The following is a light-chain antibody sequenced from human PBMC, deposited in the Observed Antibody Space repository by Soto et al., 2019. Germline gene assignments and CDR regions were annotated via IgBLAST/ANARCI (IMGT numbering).Light chain of an antibody. Sequence: EIVMTQSPSTLSVSPGKRATLSCRASQSVSSNLAWYQQKPGQAPRLLIYGASTRATAIPARFSGSGSGTEFTLTISSLQSEDFAVYYCQQYNNWPVTFGQGTKVDIK. CDR2: GAS. V-gene: IGKV3-15*01. J-gene: IGKJ1*01. CDR1: QSVSSN. CDR3: QQYNNWPVT.